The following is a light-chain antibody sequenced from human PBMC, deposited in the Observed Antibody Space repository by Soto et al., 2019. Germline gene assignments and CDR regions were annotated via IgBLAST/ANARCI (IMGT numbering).Light chain of an antibody. J-gene: IGLJ2*01. Sequence: QSALTQPDSVSGSPGQSITISCTGTSSDVGGYNYVSWYQQHPGKAPKLMIYDVSNRPSGVSNRFSGSKSGNTASLTISGLQAEDEADYYCSSYTSSSTRFGGGTQLTVL. CDR1: SSDVGGYNY. CDR3: SSYTSSSTR. V-gene: IGLV2-14*01. CDR2: DVS.